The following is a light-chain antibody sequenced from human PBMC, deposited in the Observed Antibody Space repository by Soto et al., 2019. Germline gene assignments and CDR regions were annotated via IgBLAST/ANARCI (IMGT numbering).Light chain of an antibody. CDR1: ESVRSK. CDR3: QQYNSWPPIT. Sequence: IVFTLSPRTLSLSPGERATLSCRASESVRSKVAWYQQKPGQAPRLLIYGSSTRATGIPDRFRGSGSGTEYTLTISSLQSEDFAVYYCQQYNSWPPITSGQGTRLEIK. V-gene: IGKV3-15*01. CDR2: GSS. J-gene: IGKJ5*01.